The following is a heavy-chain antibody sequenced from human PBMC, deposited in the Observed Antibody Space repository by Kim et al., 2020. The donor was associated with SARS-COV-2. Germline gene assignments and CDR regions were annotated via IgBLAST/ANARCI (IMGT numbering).Heavy chain of an antibody. CDR2: ISFDGTFK. CDR3: AKDPRWRAYGDYALYYYYYMDV. V-gene: IGHV3-30*18. CDR1: GFIFSGYG. J-gene: IGHJ6*03. D-gene: IGHD4-17*01. Sequence: GGSLRLSCIASGFIFSGYGMHWVRQTPGKGLEWVAVISFDGTFKYYEDSVTGRFTVSRDNSKNTLYLQVNSLRAEDTGVYYCAKDPRWRAYGDYALYYYYYMDVWGKGTTVTVSS.